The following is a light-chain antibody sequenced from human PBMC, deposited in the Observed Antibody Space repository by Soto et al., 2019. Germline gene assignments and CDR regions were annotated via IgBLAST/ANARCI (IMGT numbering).Light chain of an antibody. CDR2: WAS. CDR3: QKYYSVPPT. Sequence: DIVMTQSPDSLAVSLGERATINCKSSQSVLYSSNNENSLAWYQQKPGQPPKLLIYWASTRESGVPDRFSGGGSGTDFTLTISRLQAEDVAVYYCQKYYSVPPTFGQGTKVEI. V-gene: IGKV4-1*01. J-gene: IGKJ1*01. CDR1: QSVLYSSNNENS.